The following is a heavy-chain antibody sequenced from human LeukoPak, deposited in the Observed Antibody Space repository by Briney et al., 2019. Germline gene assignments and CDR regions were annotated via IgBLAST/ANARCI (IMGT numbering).Heavy chain of an antibody. CDR3: TRDRGAYNLYDY. V-gene: IGHV3-49*03. Sequence: GGFLRLSCTASGFTFGDYAMSWFRQAPGKGLEWVGFIRSKAYGETADYAASVKGRFTISRDDSKAIAYLQMNSLKTEDTAVYHCTRDRGAYNLYDYWGQGTLVTVSS. D-gene: IGHD1-1*01. CDR1: GFTFGDYA. J-gene: IGHJ4*02. CDR2: IRSKAYGETA.